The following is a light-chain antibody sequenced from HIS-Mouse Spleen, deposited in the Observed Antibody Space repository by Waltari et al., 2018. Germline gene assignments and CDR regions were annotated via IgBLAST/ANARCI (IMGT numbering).Light chain of an antibody. CDR1: SSDVGSYNL. CDR3: CSYAGSSTWV. Sequence: QSALTQPASVSGSPGQSITISCPGTSSDVGSYNLVSWYQQHPGKAPKLMIYEGSKRPSGVSNRFSGSKSGNTASLTISGLQAEDEADYYCCSYAGSSTWVFGGGNKLTVL. J-gene: IGLJ3*02. CDR2: EGS. V-gene: IGLV2-23*01.